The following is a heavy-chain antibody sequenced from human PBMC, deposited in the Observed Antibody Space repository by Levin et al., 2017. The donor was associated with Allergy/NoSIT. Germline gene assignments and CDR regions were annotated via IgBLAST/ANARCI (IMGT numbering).Heavy chain of an antibody. J-gene: IGHJ4*02. Sequence: ASVKVSCAASGFDFNRYRMNWVRQAPGKGLEWVSYITGGSDVLYYADSVEGRFTISRDNAKNSLYLQMNSLRADDTAVYYCARDFHYSFDCCGRGALVTVSS. CDR3: ARDFHYSFDC. CDR2: ITGGSDVL. V-gene: IGHV3-48*01. CDR1: GFDFNRYR.